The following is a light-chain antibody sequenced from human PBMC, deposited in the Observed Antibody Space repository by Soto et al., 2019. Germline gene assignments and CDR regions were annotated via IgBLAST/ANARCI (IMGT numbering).Light chain of an antibody. V-gene: IGKV3-20*01. CDR2: GAS. Sequence: EIVLTQSTGTLSLSKGERATLSCRASQSVSSSYLAWYQQKPGQAPRLLIYGASSRATGIPDRFSGSGSGTDFTLTISRLEPEDFAVYYCLQYGSWGSTFGQGTKLEIK. J-gene: IGKJ2*01. CDR1: QSVSSSY. CDR3: LQYGSWGST.